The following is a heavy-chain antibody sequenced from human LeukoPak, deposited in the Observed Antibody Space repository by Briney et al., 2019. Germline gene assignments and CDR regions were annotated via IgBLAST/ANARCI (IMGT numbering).Heavy chain of an antibody. J-gene: IGHJ6*03. Sequence: SETLSLTCAVYGGSFSGYYWSWIRQPPGKGLEWIGEINHSGSTNYNPSLKSRVTISVDTSKNQFSLKLSSVTAADTAAYYCATRSGSYRIGYYYYYYTDVWGKGTTVTVSS. CDR1: GGSFSGYY. CDR3: ATRSGSYRIGYYYYYYTDV. CDR2: INHSGST. D-gene: IGHD1-26*01. V-gene: IGHV4-34*01.